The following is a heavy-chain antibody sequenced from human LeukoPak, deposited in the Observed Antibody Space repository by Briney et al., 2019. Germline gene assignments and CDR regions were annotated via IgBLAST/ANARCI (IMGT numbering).Heavy chain of an antibody. J-gene: IGHJ4*02. CDR2: IYPGDSDT. CDR1: GYSFNTYW. V-gene: IGHV5-51*01. CDR3: ARIASMYGSGSYYFDY. D-gene: IGHD3-10*01. Sequence: GESLKISCKGSGYSFNTYWIGWVRQMPGKGLEWMGIIYPGDSDTTYSPSFQGQVTISADKSISTAYLQWSSLKASDTAMYYCARIASMYGSGSYYFDYWGQGTLVTVSS.